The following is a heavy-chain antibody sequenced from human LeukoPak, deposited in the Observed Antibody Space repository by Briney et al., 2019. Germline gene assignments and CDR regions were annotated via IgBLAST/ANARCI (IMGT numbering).Heavy chain of an antibody. CDR1: GGSISSGGYY. CDR3: ARDHYYYVSSGYGDAFDI. J-gene: IGHJ3*02. V-gene: IGHV4-31*03. D-gene: IGHD3-22*01. CDR2: IYYSGST. Sequence: SQTLSLTCTVSGGSISSGGYYWSWIRQHPGKGLEWIGYIYYSGSTYYNPSLKSRVTISVDTSKNQFSLGLSSVTAADAAVYYYARDHYYYVSSGYGDAFDIWGQGTMVTVSS.